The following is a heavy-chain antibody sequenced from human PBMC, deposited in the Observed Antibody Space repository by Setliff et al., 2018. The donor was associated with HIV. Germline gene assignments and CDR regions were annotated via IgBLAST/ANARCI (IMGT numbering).Heavy chain of an antibody. CDR2: VDPKDGET. CDR3: ARDHMSVGAWVGATSRGLFQH. CDR1: GYAFRDYY. Sequence: ASVKVSCKASGYAFRDYYINWVQQAPGKGLEWMGRVDPKDGETMYAQKFQGRVTITADRSTSTVYMELSSLRSEDTAVYYCARDHMSVGAWVGATSRGLFQHWGQGTLVTVSS. J-gene: IGHJ1*01. V-gene: IGHV1-69-2*01. D-gene: IGHD1-26*01.